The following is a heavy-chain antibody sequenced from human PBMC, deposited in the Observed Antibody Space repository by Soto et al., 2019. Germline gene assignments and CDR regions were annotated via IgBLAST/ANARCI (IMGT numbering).Heavy chain of an antibody. Sequence: SETLSLTCTVSGGFINSDPYFWSWIRQPPGKGLEWVGHIYYSGSSYYNPSLKSRLFMSVDTSKSQFSLRLSSVTAADTAVYYCERENRYPDTSSLSGYYYGMDVWGQGTTVTVSS. J-gene: IGHJ6*02. CDR2: IYYSGSS. CDR1: GGFINSDPYF. CDR3: ERENRYPDTSSLSGYYYGMDV. V-gene: IGHV4-31*03. D-gene: IGHD3-9*01.